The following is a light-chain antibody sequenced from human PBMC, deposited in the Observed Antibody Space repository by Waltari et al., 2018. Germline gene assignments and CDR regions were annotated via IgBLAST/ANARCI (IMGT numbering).Light chain of an antibody. V-gene: IGLV10-54*04. J-gene: IGLJ3*02. Sequence: QAGLTQPPSVSKGLGQTATLTCIGNRNNVGHLGPARLQQHQGPPPKLLSYRNNTRPSGISERFSASRSGNTASLTITGLQAEDDADYYCSVWDSSLSGWVFGGGTKLTVL. CDR3: SVWDSSLSGWV. CDR2: RNN. CDR1: RNNVGHLG.